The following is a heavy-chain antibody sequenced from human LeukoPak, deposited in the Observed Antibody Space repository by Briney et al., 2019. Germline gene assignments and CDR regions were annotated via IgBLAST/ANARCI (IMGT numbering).Heavy chain of an antibody. CDR1: GFTFSSYA. V-gene: IGHV3-23*01. Sequence: GGSLRLSCAASGFTFSSYAMSWVRLAPGKGLEWVSAISGSAGSTYYADSVKGRFTISRDNSKNTLYLQMNSLRAEDTAVYYCAKDIAYCGGDCFNYYMDVWGKGTTVTVSS. CDR3: AKDIAYCGGDCFNYYMDV. J-gene: IGHJ6*03. D-gene: IGHD2-21*01. CDR2: ISGSAGST.